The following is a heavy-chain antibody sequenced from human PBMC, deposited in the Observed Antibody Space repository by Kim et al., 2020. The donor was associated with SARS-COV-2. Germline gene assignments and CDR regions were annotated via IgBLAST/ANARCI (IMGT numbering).Heavy chain of an antibody. J-gene: IGHJ6*02. CDR3: ARTGGYSYGLYYYGVDV. CDR1: GGSISSSSYY. CDR2: FYYSGST. D-gene: IGHD5-18*01. V-gene: IGHV4-39*07. Sequence: SETLSLTCTVSGGSISSSSYYWGWLRQPPGKGLEWLGSFYYSGSTYYNPSLNSRVTISVDTSKNPFSLKLSSVTAAETAVYYGARTGGYSYGLYYYGVDVWGQGATVTVSS.